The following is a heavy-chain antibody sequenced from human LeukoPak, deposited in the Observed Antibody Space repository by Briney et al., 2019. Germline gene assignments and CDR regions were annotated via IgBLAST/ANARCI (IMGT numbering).Heavy chain of an antibody. CDR2: ISYSGIT. D-gene: IGHD3-10*01. CDR3: ARRDYYGSGSQWHWFDP. J-gene: IGHJ5*02. V-gene: IGHV4-61*01. CDR1: GGSVSSGSYY. Sequence: PSETLSLTCTVSGGSVSSGSYYWSWIRQPPGKGLEWIGYISYSGITNYYPSLKSRVTISLDTSKNQFSLNLSSVTAADTAVYYCARRDYYGSGSQWHWFDPWGQGTLVTVSS.